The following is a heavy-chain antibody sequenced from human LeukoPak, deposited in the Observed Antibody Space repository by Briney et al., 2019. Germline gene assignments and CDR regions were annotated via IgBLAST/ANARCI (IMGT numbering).Heavy chain of an antibody. CDR3: AIDLYASGSRTTDLDY. V-gene: IGHV3-11*04. Sequence: PGGSLRLSCAASGFSFNDYYMTWIRQAPGKGLEWVSYIDSSGYTIYYADSVKGRFTISRDNAKNSLYLQMNSLRVEDTAVYYCAIDLYASGSRTTDLDYWGQGTLVTVSS. CDR1: GFSFNDYY. CDR2: IDSSGYTI. J-gene: IGHJ4*02. D-gene: IGHD3-10*01.